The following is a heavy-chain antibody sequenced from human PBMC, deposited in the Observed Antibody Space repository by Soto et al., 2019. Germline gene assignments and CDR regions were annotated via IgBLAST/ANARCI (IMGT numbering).Heavy chain of an antibody. CDR2: IIPIFGTA. V-gene: IGHV1-69*01. Sequence: QVQLVQSGAEVKKPGSSVKVSCKASGGTFSSYAISWVRQAPGQGLEWMGGIIPIFGTANYAQKFQGRVTITADESTSTAYMELSSLRSEDTAVYYCARDEEMATISGWGYYGMYVWGQGTTVTVSS. CDR1: GGTFSSYA. J-gene: IGHJ6*02. D-gene: IGHD3-16*01. CDR3: ARDEEMATISGWGYYGMYV.